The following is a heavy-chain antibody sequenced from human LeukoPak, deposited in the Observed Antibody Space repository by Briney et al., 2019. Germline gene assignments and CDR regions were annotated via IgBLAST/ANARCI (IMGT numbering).Heavy chain of an antibody. CDR2: IWYDGSNK. J-gene: IGHJ4*02. Sequence: GGSLRLSCAASGFTFSNAWMSWVRQAPGKGLEWVAVIWYDGSNKYYADSVKGRFTISRDNSKNTLYLQMNSLRAEDTAVYYCARGENDYGDYFDYWGQGTLVTVSS. CDR1: GFTFSNAW. V-gene: IGHV3-33*08. CDR3: ARGENDYGDYFDY. D-gene: IGHD4-17*01.